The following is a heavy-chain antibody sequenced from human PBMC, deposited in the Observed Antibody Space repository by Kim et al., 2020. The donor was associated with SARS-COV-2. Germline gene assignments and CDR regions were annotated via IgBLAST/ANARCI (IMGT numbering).Heavy chain of an antibody. CDR3: AVRGTHDAFDI. D-gene: IGHD3-16*01. J-gene: IGHJ3*02. V-gene: IGHV1-3*01. Sequence: TKYSQKFQGRVTITRDTSASTAYMELSSLRSEDTAVYYCAVRGTHDAFDIWGQGTMVTVSS. CDR2: T.